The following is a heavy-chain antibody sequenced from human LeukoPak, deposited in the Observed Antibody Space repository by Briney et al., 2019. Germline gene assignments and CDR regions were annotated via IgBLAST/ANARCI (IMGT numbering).Heavy chain of an antibody. Sequence: GGSLRLSCAASGFTFGDYVMSWVRQAPGKGLEWVGFIRSKAYGGTTKNAASVKGRFTISRDDSRSIAYLQMNSLKTEDTAVYYCTRRYNYDSSGYYYVRDAFDIWGQGTMVTVSS. J-gene: IGHJ3*02. CDR3: TRRYNYDSSGYYYVRDAFDI. D-gene: IGHD3-22*01. V-gene: IGHV3-49*04. CDR2: IRSKAYGGTT. CDR1: GFTFGDYV.